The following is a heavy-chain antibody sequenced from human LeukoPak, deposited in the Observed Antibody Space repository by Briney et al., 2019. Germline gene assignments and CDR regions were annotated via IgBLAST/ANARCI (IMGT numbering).Heavy chain of an antibody. CDR2: ISSSSSYI. Sequence: GGSLRLSCAASGFTFSSYSMNWVRQAPGKGLEWVSSISSSSSYIYYADSVKGRFTISRDNAKNSLYLQMNSLRGEDTAAYYCAKDAVRGSGRINWFDSWGQGTLVTVSS. V-gene: IGHV3-21*04. J-gene: IGHJ5*01. D-gene: IGHD3-10*01. CDR1: GFTFSSYS. CDR3: AKDAVRGSGRINWFDS.